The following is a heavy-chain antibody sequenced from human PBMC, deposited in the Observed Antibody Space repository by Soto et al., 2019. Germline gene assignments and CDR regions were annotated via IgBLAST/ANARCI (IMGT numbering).Heavy chain of an antibody. CDR2: ISGSGGST. Sequence: GGSLRLSCAASGFTFSNYAMSWVRQAPGKGLEWVSAISGSGGSTYYADSVKGRFTISRDNSKNTLYLQMNSLRAEYTAVYYCAKDLGYDFWSGYYGFDYWGQGTLVTVSS. D-gene: IGHD3-3*01. CDR1: GFTFSNYA. J-gene: IGHJ4*02. CDR3: AKDLGYDFWSGYYGFDY. V-gene: IGHV3-23*01.